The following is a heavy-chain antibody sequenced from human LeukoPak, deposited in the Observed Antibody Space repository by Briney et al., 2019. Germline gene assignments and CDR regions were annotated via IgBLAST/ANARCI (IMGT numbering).Heavy chain of an antibody. CDR3: ARDRDRTYYYDSSGYYNKGPYAFDI. D-gene: IGHD3-22*01. V-gene: IGHV4-39*07. Sequence: PSETLSLTCTVSGGSISSSSYYWGWIRQPPGKGLEWIGSIYYSGSTYYNPSLKSRVTISVDTSKNQFSLKLSSVTAADTAVYYCARDRDRTYYYDSSGYYNKGPYAFDIWGQGTMVTVSS. CDR2: IYYSGST. CDR1: GGSISSSSYY. J-gene: IGHJ3*02.